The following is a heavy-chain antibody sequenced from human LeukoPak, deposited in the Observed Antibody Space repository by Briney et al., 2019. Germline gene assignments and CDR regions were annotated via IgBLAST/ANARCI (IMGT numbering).Heavy chain of an antibody. V-gene: IGHV4-34*01. Sequence: PSETLSLTCAVYGGSFSGYYWSWIRQPPGKGLEWIGEINHSGSTNYNPSLKSRVTISVDTSKNQFSLKLSSVTAADTAVYYCARYGRDDYGDYGFFENHPDWYFDLWGRGTLVTVSS. CDR1: GGSFSGYY. J-gene: IGHJ2*01. CDR2: INHSGST. CDR3: ARYGRDDYGDYGFFENHPDWYFDL. D-gene: IGHD4-17*01.